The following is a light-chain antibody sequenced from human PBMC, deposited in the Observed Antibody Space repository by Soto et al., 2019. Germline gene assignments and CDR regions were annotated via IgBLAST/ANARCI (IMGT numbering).Light chain of an antibody. CDR3: SSYTSSNTLVV. Sequence: QSVLTQPASVSGSPGQSTTISCTGTSSDVGGYNYVSWYQQHPGKAPKLMIYEVSNRPSGVSNRFSGSKSGNTASLTISGLQAEDEADYYCSSYTSSNTLVVFGTGTKVTVL. CDR2: EVS. CDR1: SSDVGGYNY. V-gene: IGLV2-14*01. J-gene: IGLJ1*01.